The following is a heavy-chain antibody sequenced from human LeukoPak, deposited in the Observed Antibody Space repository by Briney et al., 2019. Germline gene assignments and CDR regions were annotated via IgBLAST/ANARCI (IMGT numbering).Heavy chain of an antibody. CDR2: ISSNGGST. CDR1: GFTFSSYA. J-gene: IGHJ6*03. D-gene: IGHD4-17*01. Sequence: PGGSLRLSCAASGFTFSSYAMHWVRQAPGKGLEYVSAISSNGGSTYYANSVKGRFTISRDNSKNTLYLQMNSLRAEDTAVYYCAKDTTMTTVTTWYGRHYYMDVWGKGTTVTVSS. V-gene: IGHV3-64*01. CDR3: AKDTTMTTVTTWYGRHYYMDV.